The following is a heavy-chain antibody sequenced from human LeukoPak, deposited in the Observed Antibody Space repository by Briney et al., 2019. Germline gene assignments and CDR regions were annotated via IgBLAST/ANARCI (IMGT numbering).Heavy chain of an antibody. Sequence: ASVKVFCKASGYTSTNYYFHGVPQAPGQRLEGMVEINPSGGSTTYAQKFQGKNNMTTDTSTSTVYMELSSLRSEDTAVYYCAGSGGFYYFDYWGQGTLVTVSS. CDR3: AGSGGFYYFDY. J-gene: IGHJ4*02. CDR1: GYTSTNYY. V-gene: IGHV1-46*01. CDR2: INPSGGST. D-gene: IGHD1-26*01.